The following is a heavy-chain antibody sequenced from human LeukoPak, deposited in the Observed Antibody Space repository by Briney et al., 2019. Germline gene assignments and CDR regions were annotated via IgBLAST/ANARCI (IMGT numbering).Heavy chain of an antibody. V-gene: IGHV1-24*01. CDR2: FDPEDGET. J-gene: IGHJ4*02. Sequence: ASVKVSCKVSGYTLTELSMHWVRQAPGKGLEWMGGFDPEDGETIYAQKFQGRVTMTEDTSTDTAYMELSSLRSEDTAVYYCATLQEGYSSSWPDFDYWGQGTLVTVSS. D-gene: IGHD6-13*01. CDR1: GYTLTELS. CDR3: ATLQEGYSSSWPDFDY.